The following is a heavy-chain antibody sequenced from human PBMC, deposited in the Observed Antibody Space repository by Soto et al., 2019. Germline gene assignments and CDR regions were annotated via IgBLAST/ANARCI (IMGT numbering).Heavy chain of an antibody. CDR1: GFTFSSYS. D-gene: IGHD2-15*01. Sequence: TGGSLRLSCAASGFTFSSYSMNWVRQAPGKGLEWVSSISSSSSYIYYADSVKGRFTISRDNAKNSLYLQMNSLRAEDTAVYYCARVGLLRTYNWFDPWGQGTLVTVSS. CDR3: ARVGLLRTYNWFDP. J-gene: IGHJ5*02. CDR2: ISSSSSYI. V-gene: IGHV3-21*01.